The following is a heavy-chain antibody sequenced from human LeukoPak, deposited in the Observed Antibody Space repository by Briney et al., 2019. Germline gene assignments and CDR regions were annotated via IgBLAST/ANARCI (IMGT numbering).Heavy chain of an antibody. CDR2: IYHSGST. J-gene: IGHJ4*02. V-gene: IGHV4-30-2*02. CDR1: GGSIGSGGYS. Sequence: SETLSLTCAVSGGSIGSGGYSWSWIRQPPGKGLEWIGYIYHSGSTYYNPSLKSRVTISVDRSKNQFSLNLVSVTAADTAVYYCATYYVGAGGRGHWGPGTLVTVSS. D-gene: IGHD3-16*01. CDR3: ATYYVGAGGRGH.